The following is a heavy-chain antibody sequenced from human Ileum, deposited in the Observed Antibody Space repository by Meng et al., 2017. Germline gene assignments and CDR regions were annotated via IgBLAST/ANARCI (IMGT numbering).Heavy chain of an antibody. Sequence: QGQLREAGPGLVKPSGTLSLTCAVSGTWWSWVRQPPGKGLEWIGEIFQSGRTNYNPSLKSRVTISIDKSKSQISLQLSAVTAADTAVYSCATSNDRDVYYLGYWGQGTLVTVSS. CDR3: ATSNDRDVYYLGY. D-gene: IGHD3-22*01. J-gene: IGHJ4*02. CDR1: GTW. V-gene: IGHV4-4*02. CDR2: IFQSGRT.